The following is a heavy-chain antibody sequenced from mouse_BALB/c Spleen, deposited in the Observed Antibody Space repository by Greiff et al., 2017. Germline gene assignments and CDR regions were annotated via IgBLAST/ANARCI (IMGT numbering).Heavy chain of an antibody. CDR3: ERLASWDVPAMDY. CDR2: INPSSGYT. V-gene: IGHV1-4*01. CDR1: GYTFTSYT. J-gene: IGHJ4*01. D-gene: IGHD4-1*01. Sequence: VQLQQSGAELARPGASVKMSCKASGYTFTSYTMHWVKQRPGQGLEWIGYINPSSGYTNYNQKFKDKATLTADKSSSTAYMQLSSLTSEDSAVYYCERLASWDVPAMDYWGQGTSVTVSS.